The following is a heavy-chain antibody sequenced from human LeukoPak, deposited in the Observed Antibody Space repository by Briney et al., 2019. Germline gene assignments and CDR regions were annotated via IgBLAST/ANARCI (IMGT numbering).Heavy chain of an antibody. CDR3: ARDSAWSYFDY. D-gene: IGHD6-19*01. CDR1: GDSISRYQ. V-gene: IGHV4-59*01. J-gene: IGHJ4*02. CDR2: IYDTGSA. Sequence: SETLSLTCTVSGDSISRYQWTWIRQPPGKGLEWIGYIYDTGSASHNPSLKSRVAISVDTSKNQFSLKLSSVTAADTAVYYCARDSAWSYFDYWGQGTLVTVSS.